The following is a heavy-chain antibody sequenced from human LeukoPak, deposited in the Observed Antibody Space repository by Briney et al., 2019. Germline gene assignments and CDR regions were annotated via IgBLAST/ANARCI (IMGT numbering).Heavy chain of an antibody. Sequence: SETLSLTCTVSGGSISSYYWSWIRQPPGKGLEWIGYIYYSGSTNCNPSLKSRVTISVDTSKNQFSLKLSSVTAADTAVYYCATGDDAFDIWGQGTMVTVSS. J-gene: IGHJ3*02. CDR1: GGSISSYY. V-gene: IGHV4-59*01. CDR2: IYYSGST. D-gene: IGHD3-10*01. CDR3: ATGDDAFDI.